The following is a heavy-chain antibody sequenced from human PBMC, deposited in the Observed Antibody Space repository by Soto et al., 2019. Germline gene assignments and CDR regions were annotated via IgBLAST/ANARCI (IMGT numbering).Heavy chain of an antibody. CDR3: ASDNSRYNWTWFDP. D-gene: IGHD1-20*01. Sequence: SETLSLTCTVSGGSISSGGYYWSWIRQHPGKGLEWIGYIYYSGSTYYNPSLKSRVTISVDTSKNQFSLKLSSVTAADTAVYYCASDNSRYNWTWFDPWGQGTLVTVSS. CDR1: GGSISSGGYY. J-gene: IGHJ5*02. V-gene: IGHV4-31*03. CDR2: IYYSGST.